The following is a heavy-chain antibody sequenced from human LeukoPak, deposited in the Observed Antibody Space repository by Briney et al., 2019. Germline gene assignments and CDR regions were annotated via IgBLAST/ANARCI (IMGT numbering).Heavy chain of an antibody. D-gene: IGHD6-13*01. CDR1: GGSISSGDYY. CDR2: IYTSGST. CDR3: ARTPQQLVLAGLGTWALYFDY. V-gene: IGHV4-61*02. J-gene: IGHJ4*02. Sequence: PSGTLSLTCTVSGGSISSGDYYWSWIRQPPGKGLEWIGRIYTSGSTNYNPSLKSRVTMSVDTSKNQFSLKLSSVTAADTAVYYCARTPQQLVLAGLGTWALYFDYWGQGTLVTVSS.